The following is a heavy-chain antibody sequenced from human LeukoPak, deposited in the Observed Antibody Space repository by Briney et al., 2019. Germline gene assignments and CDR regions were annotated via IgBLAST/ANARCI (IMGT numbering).Heavy chain of an antibody. CDR2: IYHSGST. V-gene: IGHV4-38-2*02. D-gene: IGHD6-6*01. CDR3: ARFGSRPHN. J-gene: IGHJ4*02. Sequence: PSETLSLTCTVSGYSISSGYYWGWIRQPPGKGLEWIGNIYHSGSTSYNPSLRSRVTISVDTSKNQFSLKLSSVTAADTAVYYCARFGSRPHNWGQGTLVTVSS. CDR1: GYSISSGYY.